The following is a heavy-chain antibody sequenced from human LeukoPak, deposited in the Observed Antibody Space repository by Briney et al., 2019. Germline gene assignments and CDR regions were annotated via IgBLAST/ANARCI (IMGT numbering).Heavy chain of an antibody. J-gene: IGHJ1*01. D-gene: IGHD3-22*01. V-gene: IGHV3-23*01. CDR3: AGDRRYDSSGYFQH. CDR2: ISGSGGNT. CDR1: GFTFSSYW. Sequence: GGSLRLSCAASGFTFSSYWMYWVRQAPGKGLEWVSAISGSGGNTYYADSVKGRFTISRDNSKNTLYLQMNSLRAEDTAVYYCAGDRRYDSSGYFQHWGQGTLVTVSS.